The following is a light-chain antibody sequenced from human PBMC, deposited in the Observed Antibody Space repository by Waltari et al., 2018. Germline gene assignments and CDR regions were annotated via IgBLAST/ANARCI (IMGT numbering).Light chain of an antibody. Sequence: CRASQSVSRAVTWYQQKPGQAPRLLIYGASTRATGIPDRFSGSGSGTDFSLTISRLEPDDFAVYYCQHYLRLPVTFGQGTTVEI. CDR3: QHYLRLPVT. CDR1: QSVSRAV. V-gene: IGKV3-20*01. CDR2: GAS. J-gene: IGKJ1*01.